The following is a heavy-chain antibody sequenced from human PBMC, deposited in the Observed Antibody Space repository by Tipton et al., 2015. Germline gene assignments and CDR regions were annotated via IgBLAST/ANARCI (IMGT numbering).Heavy chain of an antibody. CDR1: GDSVSSNSAT. J-gene: IGHJ4*02. Sequence: GLVKPSQTLSLTCAISGDSVSSNSATRNWFRRSPSRGLEWLGRTYYRSKWYNDYAVSVKSRITINPDTSKNQLSLQLNSVTPEDTAVYYCARHYCSGDTCYHFDYWGQGTLVTVSS. CDR2: TYYRSKWYN. CDR3: ARHYCSGDTCYHFDY. V-gene: IGHV6-1*02. D-gene: IGHD2-15*01.